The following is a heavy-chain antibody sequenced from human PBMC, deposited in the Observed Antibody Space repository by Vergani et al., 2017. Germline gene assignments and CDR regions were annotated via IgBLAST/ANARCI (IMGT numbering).Heavy chain of an antibody. Sequence: QVTLRESGPALVKPTQTLTLTCTFSGFSLSTSGMCVSWIRQPPGKALEWLARIDWDDDKYYSTSLKTRLTISKDTSKNQVVLTMTNMDPVDTATYYCARKKLILRYFDWFWDYWGQGTLVTVSS. CDR2: IDWDDDK. V-gene: IGHV2-70*15. CDR1: GFSLSTSGMC. D-gene: IGHD3-9*01. J-gene: IGHJ4*02. CDR3: ARKKLILRYFDWFWDY.